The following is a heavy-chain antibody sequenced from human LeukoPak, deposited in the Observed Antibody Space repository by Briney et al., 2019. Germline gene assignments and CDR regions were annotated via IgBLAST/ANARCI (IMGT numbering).Heavy chain of an antibody. J-gene: IGHJ4*02. CDR3: ARSPPFLLWFGELSSPTTFDY. CDR1: GFTFSSYW. D-gene: IGHD3-10*01. V-gene: IGHV3-7*01. CDR2: IKQDGSEK. Sequence: GGPLRLSCAASGFTFSSYWMSWVRQAPGKGLEWVANIKQDGSEKYYVDSVKGRFTISRDNAKNSLYLQMNSLRAEDTAVYYCARSPPFLLWFGELSSPTTFDYWGQGTLVTVSS.